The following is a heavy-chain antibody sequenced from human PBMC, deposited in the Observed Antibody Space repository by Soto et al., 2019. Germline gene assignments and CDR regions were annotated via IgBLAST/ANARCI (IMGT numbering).Heavy chain of an antibody. CDR3: ARVRYFDWKIDY. CDR1: GYAFTTYA. V-gene: IGHV1-3*01. Sequence: ASVRVSYKASGYAFTTYAMHWVRQAPGQRLEWMGWINAGNGNTKYSQKFQGRVTITRDTSASTAYMELSSLRSEDTAVYYCARVRYFDWKIDYWGQGTLVTVSS. D-gene: IGHD3-9*01. CDR2: INAGNGNT. J-gene: IGHJ4*02.